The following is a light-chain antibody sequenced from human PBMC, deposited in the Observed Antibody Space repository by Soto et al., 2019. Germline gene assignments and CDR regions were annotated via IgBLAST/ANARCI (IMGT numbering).Light chain of an antibody. Sequence: DIQMTQSPSTLSASVGDRVTITCRASQSISSWLAWYQQKPGKAPKLLIYKASSLESGVPSRFSGSGPGTEFTLTISSLQPDDFATYYCQQYNSYPWTFGQGTKVDIK. J-gene: IGKJ1*01. CDR1: QSISSW. CDR2: KAS. CDR3: QQYNSYPWT. V-gene: IGKV1-5*03.